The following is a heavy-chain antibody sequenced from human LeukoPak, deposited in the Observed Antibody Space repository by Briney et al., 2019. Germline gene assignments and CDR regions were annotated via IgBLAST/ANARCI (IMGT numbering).Heavy chain of an antibody. CDR3: ARCNSGRTAFDS. CDR1: GFSLTTSGVC. Sequence: RESGPALVQPTQTLTLTCTFSGFSLTTSGVCVSWIRQPPGKALDWLAPIDWDDDRSYSTSLKTRLTVSKDTSKDQVVLTMTNMDPVDTATYYCARCNSGRTAFDSWGQGTLVTVSS. V-gene: IGHV2-70*01. CDR2: IDWDDDR. J-gene: IGHJ4*02. D-gene: IGHD2/OR15-2a*01.